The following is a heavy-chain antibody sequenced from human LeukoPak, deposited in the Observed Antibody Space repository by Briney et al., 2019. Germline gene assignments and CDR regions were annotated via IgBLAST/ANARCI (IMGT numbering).Heavy chain of an antibody. Sequence: GGSLRLSCAASGFTFSSYWMSWVRQAPGKGLEWVANIKQDGSEKYYVDSVKGRFTISRDNAKNSLYLQMNSLKAEDTAVYYCARAPVVVAATPNWFDPWGQGTLVTVSS. CDR2: IKQDGSEK. V-gene: IGHV3-7*01. CDR3: ARAPVVVAATPNWFDP. J-gene: IGHJ5*02. D-gene: IGHD2-15*01. CDR1: GFTFSSYW.